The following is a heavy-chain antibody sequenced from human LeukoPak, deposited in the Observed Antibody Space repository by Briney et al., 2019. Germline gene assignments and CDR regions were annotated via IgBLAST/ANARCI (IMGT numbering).Heavy chain of an antibody. CDR2: IIPIFGTA. Sequence: SSVKVSCKASGGTCSSYAISWVRQAPGQGLEWMGGIIPIFGTANYAQKFQGRVTITADESTSTAYMELSSLRSEDTAVYYCARGSSYGSGIYYYYYYMDVWGKGTTVTVSS. J-gene: IGHJ6*03. CDR3: ARGSSYGSGIYYYYYYMDV. V-gene: IGHV1-69*01. D-gene: IGHD3-10*01. CDR1: GGTCSSYA.